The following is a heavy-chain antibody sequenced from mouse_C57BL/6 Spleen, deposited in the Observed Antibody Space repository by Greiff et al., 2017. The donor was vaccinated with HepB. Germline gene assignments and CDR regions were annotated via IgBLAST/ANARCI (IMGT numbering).Heavy chain of an antibody. Sequence: VKLQQPGAELVRPGSSVKLSCKASGYTFTSYWMHWVKQRPIQGLEWIGNIDPSDSETHYNQKFKDKATLTVDKSSSTAYMQLSSLTSEDSAVYYCARSGTAAMDYWGQGTSVTVSS. CDR3: ARSGTAAMDY. V-gene: IGHV1-52*01. CDR2: IDPSDSET. CDR1: GYTFTSYW. D-gene: IGHD1-1*01. J-gene: IGHJ4*01.